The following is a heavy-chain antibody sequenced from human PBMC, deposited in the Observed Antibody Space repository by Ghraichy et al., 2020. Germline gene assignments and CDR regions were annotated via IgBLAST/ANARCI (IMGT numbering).Heavy chain of an antibody. CDR3: ARDVGGGWFDP. Sequence: GESLNISCAASGFTFSSYWMSWVRQAPGKGLEWVANINKDGSEKYYVDSVKGRFTISRDNAKNSLYLQMNSLRAEDTSVYYCARDVGGGWFDPWGQGTLVTVSS. CDR2: INKDGSEK. CDR1: GFTFSSYW. V-gene: IGHV3-7*03. J-gene: IGHJ5*02. D-gene: IGHD2-15*01.